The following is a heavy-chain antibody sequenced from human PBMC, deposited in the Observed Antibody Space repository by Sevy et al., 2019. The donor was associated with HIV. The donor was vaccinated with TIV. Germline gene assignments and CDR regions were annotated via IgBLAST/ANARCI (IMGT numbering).Heavy chain of an antibody. CDR1: GFTFSVYW. V-gene: IGHV3-7*01. Sequence: GGSLRLSCAASGFTFSVYWMSWVRQAPGKGLEWVATMKEDGSEKYYVDSVKGRFTISRDNAKNSLYLQMNSLRAEGTAVYYCVREGVGGYSYSLDYWGQGTLVTVSS. D-gene: IGHD5-18*01. CDR3: VREGVGGYSYSLDY. J-gene: IGHJ4*02. CDR2: MKEDGSEK.